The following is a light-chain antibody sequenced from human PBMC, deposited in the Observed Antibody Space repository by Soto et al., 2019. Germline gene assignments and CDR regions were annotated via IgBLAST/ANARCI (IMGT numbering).Light chain of an antibody. CDR2: GAS. J-gene: IGKJ2*01. CDR1: QSVTSNF. CDR3: QQYGRSPLMYT. V-gene: IGKV3-20*01. Sequence: EIVLTQSPGTLSLSPGERATLSCRASQSVTSNFLAWYQQKPGQAPRLLIYGASTRAAGVPDRFSGSGSGTDFTLTITRLEPEDFAVYSCQQYGRSPLMYTFGQGTKV.